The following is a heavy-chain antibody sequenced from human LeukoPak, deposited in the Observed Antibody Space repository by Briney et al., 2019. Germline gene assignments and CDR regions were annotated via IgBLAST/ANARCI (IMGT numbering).Heavy chain of an antibody. CDR1: GGSISSYY. CDR2: IYYSGST. J-gene: IGHJ6*02. Sequence: SSETLSLTCTVSGGSISSYYWSWTRQPPGKGLEWIGYIYYSGSTNYNPSLKSRVTISVDTSKNQFSLKLSSVTAADTAVYYCARVDSRNYYGMDVWGQGTTVTVSS. D-gene: IGHD3-22*01. CDR3: ARVDSRNYYGMDV. V-gene: IGHV4-59*01.